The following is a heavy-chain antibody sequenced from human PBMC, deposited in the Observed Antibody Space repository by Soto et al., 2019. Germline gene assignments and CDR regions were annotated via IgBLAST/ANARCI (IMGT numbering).Heavy chain of an antibody. CDR2: IDWDDDK. V-gene: IGHV2-70*01. J-gene: IGHJ4*02. CDR1: GFSLSTSGMC. CDR3: ARILVRGYYDGSLGPPDY. D-gene: IGHD3-10*01. Sequence: SGPTLVNPTQTLTLTCTFSGFSLSTSGMCVSWIRQPPGKALEWLALIDWDDDKYYSTSLKTRLTISKDTSKNQVVLTMTNMDPVDTATYYCARILVRGYYDGSLGPPDYWGQGTLVTVSS.